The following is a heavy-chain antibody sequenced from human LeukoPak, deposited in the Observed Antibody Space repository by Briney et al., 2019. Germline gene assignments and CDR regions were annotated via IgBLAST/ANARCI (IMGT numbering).Heavy chain of an antibody. J-gene: IGHJ4*02. V-gene: IGHV1-18*01. CDR3: ARAPPYYYDSSGYYYGPSFDY. D-gene: IGHD3-22*01. Sequence: ASVKVSCKASGYSFTNYGISWVRQAPGQGLEWMGWISRHNGDTNYAQRFQGRVTMTTDTSTTTAYMELRSLRSDDTAVYYCARAPPYYYDSSGYYYGPSFDYWGQGTLVTVSS. CDR1: GYSFTNYG. CDR2: ISRHNGDT.